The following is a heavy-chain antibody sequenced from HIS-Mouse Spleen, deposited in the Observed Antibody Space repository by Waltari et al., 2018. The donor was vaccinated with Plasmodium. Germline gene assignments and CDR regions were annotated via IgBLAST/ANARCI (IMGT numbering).Heavy chain of an antibody. Sequence: EVQLVESGGGLIQPGGSLRLSCAASGFTVSSHYFRWVRQAPGKGLEWVSVIYSGGSTYYADSVKGRFTISRDNSKNTLYLQMNSLRAEDTAVYYCARGMKSSSSAFDIWGQGTMVTVSS. CDR2: IYSGGST. CDR1: GFTVSSHY. J-gene: IGHJ3*02. V-gene: IGHV3-53*01. CDR3: ARGMKSSSSAFDI. D-gene: IGHD6-6*01.